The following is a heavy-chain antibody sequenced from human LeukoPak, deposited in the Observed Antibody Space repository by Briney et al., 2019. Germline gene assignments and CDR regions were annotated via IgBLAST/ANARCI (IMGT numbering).Heavy chain of an antibody. Sequence: PSQTLSLTCTVSGGSISSGSYYWSWIRQPAGKGLEWIGRIYTSGSTNYNPSLKSRVTISVDTSKNQFSLKLSSVTAADTAVYYCARDSMVRGVIKYYFDYWGQGTLVTVSS. CDR1: GGSISSGSYY. CDR2: IYTSGST. CDR3: ARDSMVRGVIKYYFDY. V-gene: IGHV4-61*02. D-gene: IGHD3-10*01. J-gene: IGHJ4*02.